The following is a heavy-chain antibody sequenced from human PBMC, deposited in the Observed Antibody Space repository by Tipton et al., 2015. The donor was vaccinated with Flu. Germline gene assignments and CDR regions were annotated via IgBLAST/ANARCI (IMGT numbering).Heavy chain of an antibody. V-gene: IGHV4-61*02. CDR2: IYPSGTA. Sequence: TLSLTCTVSGGSISTGSYYWTWIRQPAGMGLEWIGRIYPSGTANYNPSLKSRVAISVDTSKNQLSLSLTPVTAADTAVYYCARVNYYHSGSYLDNWGQGTLVSVSS. CDR3: ARVNYYHSGSYLDN. CDR1: GGSISTGSYY. D-gene: IGHD3-10*01. J-gene: IGHJ4*02.